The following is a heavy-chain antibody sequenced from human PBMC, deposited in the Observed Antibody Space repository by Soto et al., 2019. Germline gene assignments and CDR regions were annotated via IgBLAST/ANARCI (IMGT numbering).Heavy chain of an antibody. Sequence: SETLSLTCAVYGGSFSGYYWSWIRQPPGKGLEWIGEIYRTGSTNYNPSLKSRVTISLDKSENQFSLKVTSLTAADTAVYYCASRDPGTSVDYWGQGTLVTVSS. CDR3: ASRDPGTSVDY. CDR1: GGSFSGYY. D-gene: IGHD1-7*01. J-gene: IGHJ4*02. CDR2: IYRTGST. V-gene: IGHV4-34*01.